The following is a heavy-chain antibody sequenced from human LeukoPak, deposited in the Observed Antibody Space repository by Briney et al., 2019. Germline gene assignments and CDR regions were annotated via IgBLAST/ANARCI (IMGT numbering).Heavy chain of an antibody. Sequence: SETLSLTCAVSGYSISSGYYWGWIRQPPGKGLEGIGSIYHSGSTYYNPSLKSRVTISVDTSKNQFSLQLSSVTAADTAVYYCARPYYDFWSGYFLYWGQGTLVTVSS. CDR2: IYHSGST. V-gene: IGHV4-38-2*01. CDR3: ARPYYDFWSGYFLY. D-gene: IGHD3-3*01. J-gene: IGHJ4*02. CDR1: GYSISSGYY.